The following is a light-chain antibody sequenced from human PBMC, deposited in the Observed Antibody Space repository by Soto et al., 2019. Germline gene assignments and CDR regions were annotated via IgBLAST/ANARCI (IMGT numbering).Light chain of an antibody. J-gene: IGLJ1*01. CDR2: EVS. V-gene: IGLV2-14*01. Sequence: QSALTQPASVSGSPGQSITISCTGTSSDVGSYNFVSWYQQLPGKAPKLMIYEVSNRPSGVSNRFSGSKSGNTASLTISGLQAEDEADYYCSSYTTSSNHVFGSGTRSPP. CDR3: SSYTTSSNHV. CDR1: SSDVGSYNF.